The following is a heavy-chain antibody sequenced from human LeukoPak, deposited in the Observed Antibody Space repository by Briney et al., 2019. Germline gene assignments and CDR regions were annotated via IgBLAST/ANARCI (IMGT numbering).Heavy chain of an antibody. CDR2: IYHSGST. J-gene: IGHJ3*02. V-gene: IGHV4-38-2*02. D-gene: IGHD3-10*01. Sequence: KPSETLSLTCTVSGYSISSGYYWGWIRQPPGKGLEWIGSIYHSGSTYYNPSLKSRVTISIHTSTNQFSLKLNSVTAADTAVYYCAKSNGYGLVDIWGQGTMVTVSS. CDR3: AKSNGYGLVDI. CDR1: GYSISSGYY.